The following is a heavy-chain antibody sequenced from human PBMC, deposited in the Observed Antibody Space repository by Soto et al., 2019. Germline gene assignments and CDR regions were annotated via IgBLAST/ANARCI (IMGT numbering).Heavy chain of an antibody. D-gene: IGHD2-15*01. J-gene: IGHJ5*02. CDR1: GGSINSGDYY. CDR2: IYYSGST. CDR3: AREGGFCSGGSCYGNNWFDP. Sequence: SETLSLTCTVSGGSINSGDYYWSWIRQPPGKGLEWIGYIYYSGSTYYNPSLKSRVTISVDTSKNQFSLKLSSVTAADTAVYYCAREGGFCSGGSCYGNNWFDPWGQGTLVTVSS. V-gene: IGHV4-30-4*01.